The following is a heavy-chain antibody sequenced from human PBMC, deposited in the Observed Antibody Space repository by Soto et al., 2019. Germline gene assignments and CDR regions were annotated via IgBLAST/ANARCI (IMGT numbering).Heavy chain of an antibody. CDR1: GGSISSGGYY. J-gene: IGHJ6*02. CDR2: IYYSGST. D-gene: IGHD3-3*01. CDR3: ARDFWSGYSRHYYYYGMDV. V-gene: IGHV4-31*03. Sequence: PSETLSLTCTVSGGSISSGGYYWSWIRQHPGKGLEWIGYIYYSGSTYYNPSLKSRVTISVDTSKNQFSLKLSSVTAADTAVYYCARDFWSGYSRHYYYYGMDVWGQGTTVTVSS.